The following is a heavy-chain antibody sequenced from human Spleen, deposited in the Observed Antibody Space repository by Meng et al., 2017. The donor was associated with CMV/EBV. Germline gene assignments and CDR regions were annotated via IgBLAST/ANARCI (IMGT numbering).Heavy chain of an antibody. CDR2: TNWNGGNT. CDR3: AREPWFSTSSGGDY. J-gene: IGHJ4*02. CDR1: GFIFDDYG. Sequence: TGFIFDDYGMSWVRQVPGKGLEWVSGTNWNGGNTGYAASVKGRFTIFRDNAKNSMYLQMKNLRVEDTALYYCAREPWFSTSSGGDYWGQGVLVTVSS. D-gene: IGHD6-6*01. V-gene: IGHV3-20*03.